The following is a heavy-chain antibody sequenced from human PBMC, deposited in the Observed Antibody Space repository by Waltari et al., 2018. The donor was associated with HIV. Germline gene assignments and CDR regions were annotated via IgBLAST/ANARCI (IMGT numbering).Heavy chain of an antibody. V-gene: IGHV5-51*01. CDR2: IYPGDSDT. CDR1: GYTFTNYW. Sequence: VQLVQSGAEVKKPGESLKISCKCSGYTFTNYWIGWVRQMPRKGLEWMGIIYPGDSDTRYSPSFQGQVTISADESISTAYLQWTSLKASDTAMYYCVRHSRYCSGGTCPENWFDPWGQGTLVTVSS. J-gene: IGHJ5*02. D-gene: IGHD2-15*01. CDR3: VRHSRYCSGGTCPENWFDP.